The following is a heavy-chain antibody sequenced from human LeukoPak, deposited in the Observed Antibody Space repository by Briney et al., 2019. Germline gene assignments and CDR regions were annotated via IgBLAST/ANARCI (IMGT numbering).Heavy chain of an antibody. CDR2: IYYSGST. Sequence: SETLSLTCTVSGGSISSYCWSWIRQPPGKGLEWIGYIYYSGSTNYNPSLKSRVTISVDTSKNQFSLKLSSVTAADTAVYYCARELNRTLFYYGMDVWGQGTTVTVSS. CDR1: GGSISSYC. J-gene: IGHJ6*02. V-gene: IGHV4-59*01. D-gene: IGHD1-14*01. CDR3: ARELNRTLFYYGMDV.